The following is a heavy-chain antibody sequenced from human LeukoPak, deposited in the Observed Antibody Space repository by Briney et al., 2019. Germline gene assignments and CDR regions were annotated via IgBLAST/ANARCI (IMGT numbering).Heavy chain of an antibody. Sequence: ASVKVSCKASGYTFTSYYMHWVRQAPGQGLEWMGIINPSGGSTSYAQKFQGRVTMTRDMFTSTVYMELSSLRSEDTAVYYCAREGREAPPFDYWGQGTLVTVSS. J-gene: IGHJ4*02. CDR2: INPSGGST. CDR3: AREGREAPPFDY. V-gene: IGHV1-46*01. CDR1: GYTFTSYY.